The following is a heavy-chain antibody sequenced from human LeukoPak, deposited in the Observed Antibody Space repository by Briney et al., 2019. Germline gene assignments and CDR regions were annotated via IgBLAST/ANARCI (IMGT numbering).Heavy chain of an antibody. Sequence: GGSLRLSCEASVFTFTKSAMHWVRLPPGKGLQWVAAISGNGGSTFYADSVRGRFTNSRDNSKSTTYLQMSGLRVDDTAIYYCGKEPADWGILGVPSGPPDHCGQGSLVAVSS. CDR1: VFTFTKSA. J-gene: IGHJ5*02. CDR3: GKEPADWGILGVPSGPPDH. D-gene: IGHD3-3*01. V-gene: IGHV3-23*01. CDR2: ISGNGGST.